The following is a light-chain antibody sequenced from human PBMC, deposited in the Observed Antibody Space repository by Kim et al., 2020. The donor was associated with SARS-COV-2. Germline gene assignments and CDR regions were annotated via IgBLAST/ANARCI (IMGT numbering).Light chain of an antibody. CDR3: IQGAHWPIT. Sequence: PASLSCTSTQSLVHSDGDTYLSWFHQRPGQPPRRLIYKISNRDCGVPDRFSASGSGTDFTLKISRVEVDDVGVYYCIQGAHWPITFGQGTRLEIK. CDR1: QSLVHSDGDTY. V-gene: IGKV2-30*02. CDR2: KIS. J-gene: IGKJ5*01.